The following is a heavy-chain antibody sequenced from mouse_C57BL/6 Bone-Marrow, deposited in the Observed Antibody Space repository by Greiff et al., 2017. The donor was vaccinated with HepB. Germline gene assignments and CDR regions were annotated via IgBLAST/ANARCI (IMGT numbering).Heavy chain of an antibody. V-gene: IGHV14-4*01. CDR3: TFYSNLAWFAY. D-gene: IGHD2-5*01. Sequence: EVHLVESGAELVRPGASVKLSCTASGFNIKDDYMHWVKQRPEQGLEWIGWIDPENGDTEYASKFQGKATITADTSSNTAYLQLSSLTSEDTAVYYCTFYSNLAWFAYWGQGTLVTVSA. CDR2: IDPENGDT. J-gene: IGHJ3*01. CDR1: GFNIKDDY.